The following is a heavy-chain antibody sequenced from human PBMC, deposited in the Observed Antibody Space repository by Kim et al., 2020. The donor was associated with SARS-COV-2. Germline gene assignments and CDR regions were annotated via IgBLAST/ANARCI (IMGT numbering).Heavy chain of an antibody. J-gene: IGHJ4*02. V-gene: IGHV4-39*01. CDR1: GDSIRNSRIYY. CDR2: IYYSGIT. D-gene: IGHD2-15*01. CDR3: ARASPAVVGPAADDY. Sequence: SETLSLTCTVSGDSIRNSRIYYWGWIRQPPGKGLERIGNIYYSGITYYNPSLKSRVTLSVDTSRNQFSLSLTSVTATDTAVYYCARASPAVVGPAADDYWGQGILVTVSS.